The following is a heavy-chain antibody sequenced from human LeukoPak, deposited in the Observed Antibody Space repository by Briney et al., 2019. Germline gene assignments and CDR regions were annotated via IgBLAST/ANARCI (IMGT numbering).Heavy chain of an antibody. D-gene: IGHD3-10*01. V-gene: IGHV4-34*01. CDR2: INHSGST. CDR1: GGSFSGYY. J-gene: IGHJ6*04. Sequence: SETLSLTCAVYGGSFSGYYRSWIRQPPGKGLEWIGEINHSGSTNYNPSLKSRVTISVDTSKNQFSLKLSSVTAADTAVYYCARGPRSITMVRGARTAPYYGMDVWGKGTTVTVSS. CDR3: ARGPRSITMVRGARTAPYYGMDV.